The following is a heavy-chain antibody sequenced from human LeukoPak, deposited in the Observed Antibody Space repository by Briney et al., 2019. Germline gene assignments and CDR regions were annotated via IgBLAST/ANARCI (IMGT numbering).Heavy chain of an antibody. D-gene: IGHD6-19*01. Sequence: GGSLRLSCAASGFTFSSYAMSWVRQAPGKGLEWVSAISGSGGSTYYADSVKGRFTISRDNSKNTLYLQMNSLRAEDTAVYYCTRRSGIAVAGAFDYWGQGTLVTVSS. CDR2: ISGSGGST. CDR3: TRRSGIAVAGAFDY. CDR1: GFTFSSYA. J-gene: IGHJ4*02. V-gene: IGHV3-23*01.